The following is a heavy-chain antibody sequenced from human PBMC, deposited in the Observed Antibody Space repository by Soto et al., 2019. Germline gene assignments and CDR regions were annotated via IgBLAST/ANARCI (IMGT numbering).Heavy chain of an antibody. CDR1: GGSISSYY. D-gene: IGHD2-2*01. CDR2: IYYSGST. J-gene: IGHJ3*02. Sequence: QVQLRESGPGLVKPSETLSLTCTVSGGSISSYYWSWIRQPPGKGLECIGYIYYSGSTNYNPSLKSRVTISVDTSKNQFSLKLSSVTAADTAVYYCARGRGGWFINQLLNAFDIWGQGTMVTVSS. CDR3: ARGRGGWFINQLLNAFDI. V-gene: IGHV4-59*01.